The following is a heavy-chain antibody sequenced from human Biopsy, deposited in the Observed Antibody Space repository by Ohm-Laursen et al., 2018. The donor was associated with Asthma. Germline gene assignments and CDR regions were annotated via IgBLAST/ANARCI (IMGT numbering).Heavy chain of an antibody. J-gene: IGHJ4*02. Sequence: SQTLSLTCTVSGDSITSGGCCWNWIRQHPGKGLEWIGYIHHSGTSYFNPSLKSRVSFSRDTSKNQFSLRLSSVTGADTAMYYCARIPRRSGSYFVDYWGQGTLVTVSS. CDR2: IHHSGTS. V-gene: IGHV4-31*03. CDR1: GDSITSGGCC. D-gene: IGHD3-22*01. CDR3: ARIPRRSGSYFVDY.